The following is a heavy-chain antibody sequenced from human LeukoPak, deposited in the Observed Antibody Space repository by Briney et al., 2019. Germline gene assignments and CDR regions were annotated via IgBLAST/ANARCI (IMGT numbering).Heavy chain of an antibody. CDR1: GFTFSAYS. J-gene: IGHJ4*02. V-gene: IGHV3-21*01. CDR3: ARAEIFQGMDY. D-gene: IGHD2-21*01. Sequence: GGSLRLSCAASGFTFSAYSMSWVRQAAGKGLEWVSYISSSSSSIHYADSVKGRFTISRDNAKESVYLQMNNLRVEDTAVYYCARAEIFQGMDYWGQGSLVTVSS. CDR2: ISSSSSSI.